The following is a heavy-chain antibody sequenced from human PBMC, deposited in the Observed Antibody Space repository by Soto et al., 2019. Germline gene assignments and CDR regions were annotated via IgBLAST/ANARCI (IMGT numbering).Heavy chain of an antibody. CDR1: GGSISSSSYY. V-gene: IGHV4-39*01. CDR3: ARGYCSSTSCSHAFDI. CDR2: IYYSGST. D-gene: IGHD2-2*01. J-gene: IGHJ3*02. Sequence: PSETLSLTCTVSGGSISSSSYYWGWIRQPPGKGLEWIGSIYYSGSTYYNPSLKSRVTISVDTSKNQFSLKLSSVTAADTAVYYCARGYCSSTSCSHAFDIWGQGTMVNVSS.